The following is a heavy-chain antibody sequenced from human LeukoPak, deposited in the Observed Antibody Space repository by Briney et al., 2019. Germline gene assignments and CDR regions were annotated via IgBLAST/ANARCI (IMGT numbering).Heavy chain of an antibody. D-gene: IGHD6-19*01. J-gene: IGHJ3*02. CDR2: INHSGST. CDR3: ARVPVAGTTDAFDI. CDR1: GGSFSGYY. Sequence: SETLSLTCAVYGGSFSGYYWSWIRQPPGKGLEWIGEINHSGSTNYNPSLKSRVTISVDTSKNQFSLKLSSVTAADTAVYYCARVPVAGTTDAFDIWGQGTMVTVSS. V-gene: IGHV4-34*01.